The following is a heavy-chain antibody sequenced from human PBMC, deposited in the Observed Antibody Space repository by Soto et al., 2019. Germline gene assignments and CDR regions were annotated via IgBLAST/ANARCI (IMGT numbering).Heavy chain of an antibody. Sequence: DEQLVESGGGLVQPGRSLRLSCAASGFTFDDYAMHWVRQAPGKGLEWVSGINWNSGSIVYADSVKGRFTISRDNAKTSLYLQMNSLRAEDTALYYCAKDRGSGSYAANYYYYGMDVWGQGTTVTVSS. V-gene: IGHV3-9*01. CDR3: AKDRGSGSYAANYYYYGMDV. J-gene: IGHJ6*02. CDR1: GFTFDDYA. D-gene: IGHD3-10*01. CDR2: INWNSGSI.